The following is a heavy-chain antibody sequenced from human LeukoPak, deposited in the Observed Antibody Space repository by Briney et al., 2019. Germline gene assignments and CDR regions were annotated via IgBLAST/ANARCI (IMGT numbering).Heavy chain of an antibody. Sequence: GRSLRLSCAASGFTFSSYGMHWVRQAPGKGLEWVAVIWYDGSNKYYADSVKGRFTISRDNSKNTLYPQMNSLRAEDTAVYYCAKGGSCSGGSCWGQGTLVTVSS. V-gene: IGHV3-33*06. CDR2: IWYDGSNK. J-gene: IGHJ4*02. D-gene: IGHD2-15*01. CDR3: AKGGSCSGGSC. CDR1: GFTFSSYG.